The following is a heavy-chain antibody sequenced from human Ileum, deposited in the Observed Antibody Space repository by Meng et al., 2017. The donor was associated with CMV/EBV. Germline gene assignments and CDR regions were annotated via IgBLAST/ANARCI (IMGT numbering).Heavy chain of an antibody. CDR1: GYSFTSYW. Sequence: GGSLRLSCKGSGYSFTSYWIGWVRQRPGKGLEWMGIIYPGDSDTRYSPSFQGQVTISADKSISTAYLQWSSLKASDTAMYYCARHMYSSSSGMGDWGQGTLVTVSS. J-gene: IGHJ4*02. CDR2: IYPGDSDT. CDR3: ARHMYSSSSGMGD. V-gene: IGHV5-51*01. D-gene: IGHD6-6*01.